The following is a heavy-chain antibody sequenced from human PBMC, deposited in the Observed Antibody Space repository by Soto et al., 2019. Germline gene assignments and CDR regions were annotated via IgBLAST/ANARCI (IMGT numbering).Heavy chain of an antibody. CDR1: GCTFNKFA. J-gene: IGHJ6*02. V-gene: IGHV1-69*13. CDR2: IIPVFRSA. D-gene: IGHD2-21*02. CDR3: ARRYCASDNCPLFYYFVDL. Sequence: GASVKVSFKASGCTFNKFAFSWVRQAPGQGFEWMGGIIPVFRSANYAQRFRGRITITADEYTSTVYLYLNDLRSDDTAVYYCARRYCASDNCPLFYYFVDLWGLGTTVTVSS.